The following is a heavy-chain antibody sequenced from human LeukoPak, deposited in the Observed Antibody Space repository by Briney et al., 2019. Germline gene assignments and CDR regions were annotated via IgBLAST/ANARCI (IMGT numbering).Heavy chain of an antibody. V-gene: IGHV3-30*02. CDR3: AKDLYCSSISCYGVHFDY. CDR2: IRYDGSNK. J-gene: IGHJ4*02. D-gene: IGHD2-2*01. CDR1: GFTFSSYG. Sequence: GGSLRLSCAASGFTFSSYGMHWVRQAPGKGLEWVAFIRYDGSNKNYADSVKGRFTISRDNSKNTLYLQMNSLRAEDTAVYYCAKDLYCSSISCYGVHFDYWGQGTLVTVSS.